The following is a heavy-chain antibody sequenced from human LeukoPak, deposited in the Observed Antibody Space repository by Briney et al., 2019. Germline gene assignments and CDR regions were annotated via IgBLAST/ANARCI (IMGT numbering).Heavy chain of an antibody. V-gene: IGHV3-7*05. CDR2: IKQDGSEK. D-gene: IGHD2-2*01. Sequence: GGSLRLSCAASRLTFNTYAMHWVRQAPGKGLEWVANIKQDGSEKYYVDSVKGRFTISRDNAKNSLYLQMNSLRAEDTAVYYCARDQRYCSSSSCPWEPFDYWGQGTLVTVSS. J-gene: IGHJ4*02. CDR1: RLTFNTYA. CDR3: ARDQRYCSSSSCPWEPFDY.